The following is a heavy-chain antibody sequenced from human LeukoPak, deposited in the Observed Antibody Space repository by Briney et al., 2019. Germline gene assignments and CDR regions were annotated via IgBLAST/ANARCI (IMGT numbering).Heavy chain of an antibody. CDR2: IIPIFGTG. CDR1: GGTFSSTA. V-gene: IGHV1-69*05. Sequence: GASVKVSCKASGGTFSSTAISWVRQAPGQGLEWMGGIIPIFGTGNYAQKLQGRVTMTTDTSTSTAYMELRSLRSDDTAVYYCARDDGLVAYAFDIWGQGTMVTVSS. D-gene: IGHD5-12*01. J-gene: IGHJ3*02. CDR3: ARDDGLVAYAFDI.